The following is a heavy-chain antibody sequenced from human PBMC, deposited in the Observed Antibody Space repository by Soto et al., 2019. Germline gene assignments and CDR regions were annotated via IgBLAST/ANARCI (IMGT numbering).Heavy chain of an antibody. V-gene: IGHV4-59*01. CDR1: GGPISTYY. Sequence: QVQLQESGPGLVKPSETLSLTCTVSGGPISTYYWSWIRQSPGKGLEWIGFISYIGTTQYNPSFKSRVTISVESAKNQSSLSLTSVTAADTAVYYFARDAGSQLTGAFDIWGPGTMVAVAS. CDR3: ARDAGSQLTGAFDI. J-gene: IGHJ3*02. D-gene: IGHD2-2*01. CDR2: ISYIGTT.